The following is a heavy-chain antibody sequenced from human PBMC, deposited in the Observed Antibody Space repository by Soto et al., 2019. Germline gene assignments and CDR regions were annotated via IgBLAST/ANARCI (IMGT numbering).Heavy chain of an antibody. CDR1: GFTFSSNA. V-gene: IGHV3-64D*06. Sequence: PGGSLRLSCSGSGFTFSSNAMYWVRQAPGKGLEHVSVISSNGGSTYYADSVKGRFTISRDNSKNTVDLQMSSLRAEDTAVYYCVKDVVGFRRYYFDYWGQGSLVTVSS. J-gene: IGHJ4*02. CDR2: ISSNGGST. D-gene: IGHD2-2*01. CDR3: VKDVVGFRRYYFDY.